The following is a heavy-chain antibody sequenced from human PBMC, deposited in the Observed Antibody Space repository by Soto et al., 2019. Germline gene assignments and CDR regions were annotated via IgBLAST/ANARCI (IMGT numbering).Heavy chain of an antibody. CDR1: GFTFSSCG. Sequence: EVQLVESGGDLVQPGGSLRVSCAASGFTFSSCGMNWVRQSPGKGLEWVAYISGNSDTIYYADSVKGRFTISRDNAKNSLNLQMNSLTDDDTAVYYCAKCSRNSCYSYGVDVWGQGATVAVSS. D-gene: IGHD2-2*01. J-gene: IGHJ6*02. V-gene: IGHV3-48*02. CDR2: ISGNSDTI. CDR3: AKCSRNSCYSYGVDV.